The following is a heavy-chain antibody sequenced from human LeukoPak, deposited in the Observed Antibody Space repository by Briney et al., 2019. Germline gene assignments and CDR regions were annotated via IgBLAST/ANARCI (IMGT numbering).Heavy chain of an antibody. CDR1: GFTFSSYA. CDR2: ISGSGGST. D-gene: IGHD2-15*01. V-gene: IGHV3-23*01. J-gene: IGHJ4*02. CDR3: ARDSVYCSGGSCYYY. Sequence: GGSLRLSCAASGFTFSSYAMSWVRQAPGKGLEWVSAISGSGGSTYYADSVKGRFTISRDNSKNTLYLQMNSLRAEDTAVYYCARDSVYCSGGSCYYYWGQGTLVTVSS.